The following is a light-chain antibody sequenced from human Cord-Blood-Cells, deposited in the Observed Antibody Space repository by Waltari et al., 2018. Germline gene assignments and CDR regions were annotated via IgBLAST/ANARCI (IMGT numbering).Light chain of an antibody. Sequence: QAVVTPEPSLTVSPGGTATPPCGLSTGPPTSGPSPYWFQQKHGQAPRTLIYDTSNKHSWTPARFSGSLLGGKAALTLSGAQPEDEAEYYCLLSYSGARVFGGGTKLTVL. CDR2: DTS. V-gene: IGLV7-46*01. CDR1: TGPPTSGPS. CDR3: LLSYSGARV. J-gene: IGLJ3*02.